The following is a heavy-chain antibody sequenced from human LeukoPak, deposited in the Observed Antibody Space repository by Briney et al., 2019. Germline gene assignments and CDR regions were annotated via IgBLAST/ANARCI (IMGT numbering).Heavy chain of an antibody. V-gene: IGHV2-5*02. D-gene: IGHD3-9*01. J-gene: IGHJ4*02. CDR1: GFSLSTSGVG. Sequence: SGPTLVKPTQTLTLTCTFSGFSLSTSGVGVGWIRQPPGKALEWLALIYWDDDKRYSPSLKSRLTITKDTSKNQVVLTMTNVDPVDTATYYCAHLAGEILTGPTGIDYWGQGTLVTVSS. CDR2: IYWDDDK. CDR3: AHLAGEILTGPTGIDY.